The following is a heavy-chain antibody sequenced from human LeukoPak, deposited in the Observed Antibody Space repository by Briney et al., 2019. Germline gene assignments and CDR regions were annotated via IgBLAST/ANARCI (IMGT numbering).Heavy chain of an antibody. CDR2: IWYDGSNK. CDR1: GFTFSSYG. D-gene: IGHD2-2*01. V-gene: IGHV3-33*01. CDR3: AREYCSSTSCLSTDNWFDP. J-gene: IGHJ5*02. Sequence: GGSLRLSCAASGFTFSSYGMHWVRQAPGKGLEWVAVIWYDGSNKYYSDSVKGRFTISRDNSKNTLYLQMNSLRAEDTAVYYCAREYCSSTSCLSTDNWFDPWGQGTLVTVSS.